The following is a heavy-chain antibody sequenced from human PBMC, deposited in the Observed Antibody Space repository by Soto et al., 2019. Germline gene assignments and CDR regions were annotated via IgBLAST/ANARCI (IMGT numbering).Heavy chain of an antibody. Sequence: SETLSLTCTVSGGFISSSSYYWGWIRQPPGKGLEWIGSIYYSGSTYYNPSLKSRVTISVDTSKNQFSLKLSSVTAADTAVYYCARPTRGIAAAALFDIWGQGTMVT. V-gene: IGHV4-39*01. D-gene: IGHD6-13*01. CDR3: ARPTRGIAAAALFDI. J-gene: IGHJ3*02. CDR1: GGFISSSSYY. CDR2: IYYSGST.